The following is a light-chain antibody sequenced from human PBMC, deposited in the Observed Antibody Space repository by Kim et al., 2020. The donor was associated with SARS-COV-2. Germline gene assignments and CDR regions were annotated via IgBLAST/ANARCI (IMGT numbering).Light chain of an antibody. CDR1: QSANSN. CDR3: QQYNNWPLT. V-gene: IGKV3-15*01. CDR2: GAS. Sequence: EIVMTQSPATLSVSPGERATLSCRASQSANSNLAWYQQKPGQAPRLLIYGASSRATGIPARFSGSGSGTEFTLTISSLQSEDFAVYYCQQYNNWPLTFGGGTKLEI. J-gene: IGKJ4*01.